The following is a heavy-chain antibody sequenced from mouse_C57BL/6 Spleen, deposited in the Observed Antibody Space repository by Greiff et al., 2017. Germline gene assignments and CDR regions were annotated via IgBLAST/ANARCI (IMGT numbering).Heavy chain of an antibody. Sequence: VQLQQSGAELVRPGASVKLSCTASGFNIKDDYMHWVKQRPEQGLEWIGWIDPENGDTEYASKFQGKATITAVTSSNTAYLQLSSLTSEDTAVYYCTTGVYFDYWGQGTTLTVSS. CDR2: IDPENGDT. V-gene: IGHV14-4*01. CDR3: TTGVYFDY. CDR1: GFNIKDDY. J-gene: IGHJ2*01.